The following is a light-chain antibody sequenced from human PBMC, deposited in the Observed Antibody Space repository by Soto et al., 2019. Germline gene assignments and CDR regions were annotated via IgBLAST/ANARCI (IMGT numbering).Light chain of an antibody. CDR1: QSVSSY. V-gene: IGKV3-11*01. Sequence: EIVLTQSPATLSLSPGERATLSCRASQSVSSYLAWYQQKPGQAPRLLIYDASHRATGIPARFRGSGSGTDFTLTISRLEAEDFAVYYCQQRSNPLTFGGGTKVEIK. CDR2: DAS. J-gene: IGKJ4*01. CDR3: QQRSNPLT.